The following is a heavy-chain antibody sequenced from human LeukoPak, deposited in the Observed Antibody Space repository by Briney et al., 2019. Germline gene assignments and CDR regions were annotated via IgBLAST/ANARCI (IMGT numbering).Heavy chain of an antibody. CDR3: ARRATIFGVFMGFDP. CDR1: GYSFTTYW. Sequence: GESLKISCKGSGYSFTTYWIGWVRQMPGKGLEWMGMIQPGDSETRYSPSFQGQVTISADKSISTAYLQWSSLRASDTAMYYCARRATIFGVFMGFDPWGQGTLVTVSP. D-gene: IGHD3-3*01. V-gene: IGHV5-51*01. J-gene: IGHJ5*02. CDR2: IQPGDSET.